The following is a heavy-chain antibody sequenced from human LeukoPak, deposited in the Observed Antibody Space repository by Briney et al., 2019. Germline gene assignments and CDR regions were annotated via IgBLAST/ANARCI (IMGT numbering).Heavy chain of an antibody. J-gene: IGHJ4*02. V-gene: IGHV3-48*01. Sequence: SGGSLRLSCAASGFTFSSYGMNWVRQAPGEGLEWVSYISSRSTTIYYADSVKGRFTISRDNAKNSLYLQMNSLRAEDTAVFYCARGDIVVLPAAASFDYWGQGTLVTVSS. CDR1: GFTFSSYG. CDR2: ISSRSTTI. CDR3: ARGDIVVLPAAASFDY. D-gene: IGHD2-2*01.